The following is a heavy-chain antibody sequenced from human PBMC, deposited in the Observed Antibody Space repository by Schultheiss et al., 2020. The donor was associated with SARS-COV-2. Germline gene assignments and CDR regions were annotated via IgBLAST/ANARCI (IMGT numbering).Heavy chain of an antibody. CDR1: GFTFSSYV. D-gene: IGHD3-22*01. CDR2: ISGSGGST. V-gene: IGHV3-23*01. Sequence: GGSLRLSCAASGFTFSSYVLHWVRRAPGKGPEWVSAISGSGGSTYYADSVKGRFTISRDNAKNSLYLQMNSLRAEDTAVYYCAKDFGGYDSSGYFNYWGQGTLITVSS. CDR3: AKDFGGYDSSGYFNY. J-gene: IGHJ4*02.